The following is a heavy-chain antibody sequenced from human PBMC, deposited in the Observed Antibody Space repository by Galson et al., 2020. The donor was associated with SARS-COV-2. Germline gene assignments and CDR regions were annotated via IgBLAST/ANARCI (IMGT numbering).Heavy chain of an antibody. J-gene: IGHJ4*02. D-gene: IGHD6-13*01. CDR3: AREAGNSWYFDY. CDR1: SGSISSSRYY. Sequence: SETLSLTCNVSSGSISSSRYYWGWIRQPPGRGLEWIGRVSYSGTTYYKPSLKSRVTVSVDTSKNQFSLRLNSVTAADTAVYYCAREAGNSWYFDYWAQGTLVTVSS. V-gene: IGHV4-39*07. CDR2: VSYSGTT.